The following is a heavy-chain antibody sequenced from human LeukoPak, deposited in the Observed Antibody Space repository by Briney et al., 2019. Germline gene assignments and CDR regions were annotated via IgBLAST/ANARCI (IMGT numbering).Heavy chain of an antibody. V-gene: IGHV3-30*02. CDR1: GFTFSSYG. Sequence: GGSLRLSCAASGFTFSSYGMHWVRQAPGKGLEWVAFIRYDGSNKYYADSVKGRFTISRDNSKNTLYLQMNSLRAEDTAVYYCAKDRASITMVRGVTEMDAFDIWGQGTMVTVSS. D-gene: IGHD3-10*01. J-gene: IGHJ3*02. CDR3: AKDRASITMVRGVTEMDAFDI. CDR2: IRYDGSNK.